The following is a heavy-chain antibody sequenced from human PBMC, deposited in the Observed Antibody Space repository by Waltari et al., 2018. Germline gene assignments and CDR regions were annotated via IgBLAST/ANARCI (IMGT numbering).Heavy chain of an antibody. Sequence: QVQLQESGPGLVKPSETLSLTCAVSGYPISSGYYWGWIRQPPGKGLEWIGSIYHSGSTYYNPSLKSRVTISVDTSKNQFSLKLSSVTAADTAVYYCARDPGYYYDSSGYIDYWGQGTLVTVSS. J-gene: IGHJ4*02. CDR2: IYHSGST. D-gene: IGHD3-22*01. V-gene: IGHV4-38-2*02. CDR1: GYPISSGYY. CDR3: ARDPGYYYDSSGYIDY.